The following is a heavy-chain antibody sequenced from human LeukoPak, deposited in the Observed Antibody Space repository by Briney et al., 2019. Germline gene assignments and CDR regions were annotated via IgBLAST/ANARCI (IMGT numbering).Heavy chain of an antibody. J-gene: IGHJ3*02. Sequence: SETLSLTCTVSGGSISSYYWSWIRQPAGKGLEWIGRIYTSGSTNYNPSLKSRVTMSVDTSKNQFSLKLSSVTAEDTAVYYCARDYESHLAISQGNAFDIWGQGTMVTVSS. CDR1: GGSISSYY. CDR3: ARDYESHLAISQGNAFDI. CDR2: IYTSGST. D-gene: IGHD3-3*01. V-gene: IGHV4-4*07.